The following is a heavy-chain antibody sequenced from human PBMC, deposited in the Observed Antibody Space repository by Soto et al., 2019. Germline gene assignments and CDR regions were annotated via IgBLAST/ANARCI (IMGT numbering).Heavy chain of an antibody. V-gene: IGHV3-21*01. J-gene: IGHJ4*02. D-gene: IGHD2-15*01. CDR3: ARASDRGLRPHDF. Sequence: EVQLVESGGGLVKPGGSLRLSCAASGFTFNTYSMIWVRRAPGKGLEWVSCISSWSNYIYYADSVKGRFTISRDNAKNSLYLQMNSLRAEDTAVYYCARASDRGLRPHDFWGQGTRVTVSS. CDR1: GFTFNTYS. CDR2: ISSWSNYI.